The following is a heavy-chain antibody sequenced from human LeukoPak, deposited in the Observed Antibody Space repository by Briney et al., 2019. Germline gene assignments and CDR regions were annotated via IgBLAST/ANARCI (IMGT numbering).Heavy chain of an antibody. CDR2: IYYSGST. CDR1: GGSISSSSYY. V-gene: IGHV4-39*01. J-gene: IGHJ5*02. Sequence: SETLSLTCTVSGGSISSSSYYWGWIRQPPGKGLEWIGSIYYSGSTYYNPSLKSRVTISVDTSKNQFSLKLSSVTAADTAVYYCARLEGGYSWIDPWGQGTLVTVSS. D-gene: IGHD1-1*01. CDR3: ARLEGGYSWIDP.